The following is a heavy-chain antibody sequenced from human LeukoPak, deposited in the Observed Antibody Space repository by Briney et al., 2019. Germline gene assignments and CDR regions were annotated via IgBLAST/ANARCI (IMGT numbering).Heavy chain of an antibody. J-gene: IGHJ4*02. V-gene: IGHV3-30-3*01. D-gene: IGHD2-15*01. Sequence: GGSLRLSCEASGFTFTSYAMSWVRQAPGKGLEWVAVMAYDGINTYYADSVKGRFTISRDSSKNTLYLQMNSLRAEDTAVYYCARDLARGGYYFDNWGQGTLVTVSS. CDR2: MAYDGINT. CDR1: GFTFTSYA. CDR3: ARDLARGGYYFDN.